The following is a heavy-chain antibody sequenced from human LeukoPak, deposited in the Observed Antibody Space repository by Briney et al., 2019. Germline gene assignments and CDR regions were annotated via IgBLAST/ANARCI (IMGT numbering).Heavy chain of an antibody. J-gene: IGHJ4*02. CDR3: ARAAYYGDYGFDY. CDR1: GFTVSSNY. V-gene: IGHV3-53*05. CDR2: IYSGGSA. D-gene: IGHD4-17*01. Sequence: GGALRLSCAASGFTVSSNYMSWVRQAPGKGLEWVSVIYSGGSAYYADSVKGRFTISRDNSKNTLYLQMNSLRAEDTAVYYCARAAYYGDYGFDYWGQGTLVTGSS.